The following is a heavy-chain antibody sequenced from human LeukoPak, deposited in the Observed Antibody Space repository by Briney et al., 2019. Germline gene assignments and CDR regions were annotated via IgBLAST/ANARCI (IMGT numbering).Heavy chain of an antibody. J-gene: IGHJ4*02. Sequence: SETLSLTYTVSGGSISSSSYYWGWIRQPPGKGLEWIGSIYYSGSTYYNPSLKSRVTISVDTSKNQFSLKLSSVTAADTAVYYCARVVDTAMGSHDYWGQGTLVTVSS. CDR1: GGSISSSSYY. D-gene: IGHD5-18*01. V-gene: IGHV4-39*01. CDR2: IYYSGST. CDR3: ARVVDTAMGSHDY.